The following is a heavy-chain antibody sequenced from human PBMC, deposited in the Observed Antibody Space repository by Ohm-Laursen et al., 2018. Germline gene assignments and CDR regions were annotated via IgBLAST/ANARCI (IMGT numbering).Heavy chain of an antibody. Sequence: ASVKVSCNASGYTFSSNYIHWVRQAPGQGLEWMGVIYPSSDNKRFSQKFQGRVTMTIDTSTSTFYMDLSSLKPEDTAVYYCAREGLGGGAFDIWGQGTMVTVSS. V-gene: IGHV1-46*01. D-gene: IGHD3-10*01. CDR3: AREGLGGGAFDI. CDR1: GYTFSSNY. CDR2: IYPSSDNK. J-gene: IGHJ3*02.